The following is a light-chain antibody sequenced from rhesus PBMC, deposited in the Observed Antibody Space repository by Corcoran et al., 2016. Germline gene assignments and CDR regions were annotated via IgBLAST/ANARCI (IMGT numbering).Light chain of an antibody. J-gene: IGKJ1*01. CDR2: KVS. CDR1: QGIATW. V-gene: IGKV1-21*01. Sequence: DIQMTQSPSSLSVSVGDRVTIACRASQGIATWLTWYQQKPGKAPKPLIYKVSILQSGVPSRFSGSGAGTDFTLTISSLQPEDFATYFCQQYYIAPWTFGQGTKLEIK. CDR3: QQYYIAPWT.